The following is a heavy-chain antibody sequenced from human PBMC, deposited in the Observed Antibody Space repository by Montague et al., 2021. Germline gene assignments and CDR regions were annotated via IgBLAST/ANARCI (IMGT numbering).Heavy chain of an antibody. CDR2: ISSNSRHI. Sequence: SMRLSCAASGFTFGAYRMTWVRQAPGKGLDYVSSISSNSRHIYSXAPLRGRFTISRDNAGNSLYLQMDSLRAEDTAVYYCARISTNGVFNAFDLWGRGTVVIVSS. D-gene: IGHD2-8*01. CDR3: ARISTNGVFNAFDL. J-gene: IGHJ3*01. CDR1: GFTFGAYR. V-gene: IGHV3-21*01.